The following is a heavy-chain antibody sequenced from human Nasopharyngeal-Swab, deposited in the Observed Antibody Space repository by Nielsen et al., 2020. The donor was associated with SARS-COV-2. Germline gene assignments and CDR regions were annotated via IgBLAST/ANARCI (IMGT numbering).Heavy chain of an antibody. CDR2: ISSTTPYI. D-gene: IGHD6-19*01. CDR1: GFTFSNFA. CDR3: ARMADSSGWYIDY. Sequence: GGSLRLSCAASGFTFSNFAMSWVRQAPGKGLEWISSISSTTPYIYYADSVKGRFTISRDNAKNSLYLQMNFLRVEDTAMYYCARMADSSGWYIDYWGQGTLVTVSS. V-gene: IGHV3-21*01. J-gene: IGHJ4*02.